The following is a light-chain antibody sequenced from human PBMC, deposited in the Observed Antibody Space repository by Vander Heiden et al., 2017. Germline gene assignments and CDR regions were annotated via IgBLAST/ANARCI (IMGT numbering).Light chain of an antibody. CDR1: SSNIGAGYD. V-gene: IGLV1-40*01. CDR3: QSYDSSLSGSWV. J-gene: IGLJ3*02. CDR2: GNS. Sequence: QSVLTQPPSVSGAPGQRVTISCTGGSSNIGAGYDVHGYQQLPGTAPKLLIYGNSNRPSGVPDRFSGSKSGTSASLAITGLQAEDEADYYCQSYDSSLSGSWVFGGGTKLTVL.